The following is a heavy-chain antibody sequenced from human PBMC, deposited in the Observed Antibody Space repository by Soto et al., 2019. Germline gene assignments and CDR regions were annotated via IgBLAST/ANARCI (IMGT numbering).Heavy chain of an antibody. CDR1: GFTFSSYG. CDR2: IWYDGSNK. Sequence: HPGGSLRLSCAASGFTFSSYGMHWVRQAPGKGLEWVAVIWYDGSNKYYADSVKGRFTISRDNSKNTLYLQMNSLRAEDTAVYYCARDSDYRGGFDYWGQGTLVTVSS. CDR3: ARDSDYRGGFDY. J-gene: IGHJ4*02. D-gene: IGHD4-17*01. V-gene: IGHV3-33*01.